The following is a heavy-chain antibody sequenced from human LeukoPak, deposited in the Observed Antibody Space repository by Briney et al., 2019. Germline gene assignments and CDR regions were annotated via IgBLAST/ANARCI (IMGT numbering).Heavy chain of an antibody. V-gene: IGHV3-23*01. CDR2: ISGSGGST. CDR1: GFTFSSYA. Sequence: WGSLRLSCAASGFTFSSYAMSWVRQAQGKGLEWVSAISGSGGSTYYADSVKGRFTISRDNSKSTLYLQMKSLRAEDTAVYCCAKRHSSGYYDYWGQGTLVTVSS. D-gene: IGHD3-22*01. CDR3: AKRHSSGYYDY. J-gene: IGHJ4*02.